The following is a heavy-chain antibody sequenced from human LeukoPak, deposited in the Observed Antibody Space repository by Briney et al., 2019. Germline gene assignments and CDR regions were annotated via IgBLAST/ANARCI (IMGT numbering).Heavy chain of an antibody. CDR1: GFTFSSYE. V-gene: IGHV3-48*03. CDR3: ARDLGYGSGPDWFDP. D-gene: IGHD3-10*01. J-gene: IGHJ5*02. Sequence: GGSLRLSCAASGFTFSSYEMNWVRQAPGKGLEWVSYISSSGSSIYYADSVKGRFTISRDNAKNSLCLQMNSLKTEDTAVYFCARDLGYGSGPDWFDPWGQGTLVTVSS. CDR2: ISSSGSSI.